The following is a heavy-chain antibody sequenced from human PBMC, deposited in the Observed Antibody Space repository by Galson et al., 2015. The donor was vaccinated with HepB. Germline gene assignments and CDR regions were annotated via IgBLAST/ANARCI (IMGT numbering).Heavy chain of an antibody. V-gene: IGHV3-30*18. CDR2: ISYAGSNK. Sequence: SLRLSCAASGFTFSSYGMHWVRQAPGRGLEWVAVISYAGSNKYYADSVKGRFTISRDNSKNTLYLQMNCLRAEDTAVYYCAKDSGTGTADYWGQGTLVTVSS. J-gene: IGHJ4*02. D-gene: IGHD1-1*01. CDR3: AKDSGTGTADY. CDR1: GFTFSSYG.